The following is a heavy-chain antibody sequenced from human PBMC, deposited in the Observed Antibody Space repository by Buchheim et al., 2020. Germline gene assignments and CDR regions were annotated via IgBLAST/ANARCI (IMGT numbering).Heavy chain of an antibody. J-gene: IGHJ4*02. D-gene: IGHD5-18*01. Sequence: QLQLQESGSGPVKPSQTLSLTCAVSGGSISSGGYSWSWIRQPPGKGLEWIGYIYHSGSTYYNPSLKSRVTISVDRSKNQFSLKLSSVTAADTAVYYCARSGYSYGGVPYYFDYWGQGTL. V-gene: IGHV4-30-2*01. CDR1: GGSISSGGYS. CDR2: IYHSGST. CDR3: ARSGYSYGGVPYYFDY.